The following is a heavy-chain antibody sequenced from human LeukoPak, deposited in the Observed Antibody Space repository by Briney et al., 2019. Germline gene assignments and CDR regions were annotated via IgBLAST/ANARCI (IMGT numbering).Heavy chain of an antibody. CDR3: ARVGGSTRHFYMDV. Sequence: ASVKASCKASGYTFTSYGISWVRQAPGQGLEWMGWISASNGNTNYAQKYQGRITMTTDTSTSTAYMELRRLRSDDTAMSYCARVGGSTRHFYMDVWGKGTTVTVSS. J-gene: IGHJ6*03. V-gene: IGHV1-18*01. D-gene: IGHD2-2*01. CDR1: GYTFTSYG. CDR2: ISASNGNT.